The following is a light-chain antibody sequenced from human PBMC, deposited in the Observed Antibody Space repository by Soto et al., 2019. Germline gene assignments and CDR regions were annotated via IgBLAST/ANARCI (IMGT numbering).Light chain of an antibody. CDR1: QSISTW. J-gene: IGKJ1*01. CDR3: QQYDSYPWT. Sequence: DIQMTQFPSTLSASVGDRVTITCRASQSISTWLAWYQQKPGKAPKLLIYQASNLQSAAPSRFSGSGSGTEFALTITSLQPDDLATYYCQQYDSYPWTFGQGTKVEIK. CDR2: QAS. V-gene: IGKV1-5*03.